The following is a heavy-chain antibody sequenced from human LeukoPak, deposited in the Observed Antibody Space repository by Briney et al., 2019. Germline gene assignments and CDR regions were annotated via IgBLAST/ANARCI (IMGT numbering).Heavy chain of an antibody. J-gene: IGHJ4*02. D-gene: IGHD1-26*01. CDR3: ARGNSGSYNFDY. CDR1: GGSFRGYY. Sequence: SETLSLTCAVYGGSFRGYYWSWIRQPPGKGLEWIGEINHSGSTNYNPSRKSRVTISVDTSNNQFSLKLSSVTAADTAVYYCARGNSGSYNFDYWGQGTLVTVSS. CDR2: INHSGST. V-gene: IGHV4-34*01.